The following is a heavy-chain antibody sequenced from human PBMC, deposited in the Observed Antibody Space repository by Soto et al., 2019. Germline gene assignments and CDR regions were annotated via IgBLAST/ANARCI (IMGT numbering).Heavy chain of an antibody. CDR3: ERGVTGYKQFDY. D-gene: IGHD5-12*01. CDR2: IITGGVP. CDR1: GLTSGIYD. J-gene: IGHJ4*02. V-gene: IGHV3-23*01. Sequence: EGQLLESGGGLIQPGGSLRLSCAASGLTSGIYDISWVRQAPGKGLEWVSVIITGGVPYYADSVKGRFTISRDISKNTLCLQMRSLRVEDTAVYYCERGVTGYKQFDYWGQGPLVTVSS.